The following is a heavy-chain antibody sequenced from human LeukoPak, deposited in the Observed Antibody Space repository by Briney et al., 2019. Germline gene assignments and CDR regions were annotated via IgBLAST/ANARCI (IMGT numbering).Heavy chain of an antibody. D-gene: IGHD1-1*01. CDR1: GFTFRSYA. CDR3: ARDRRYASFDN. CDR2: ISGSGGST. V-gene: IGHV3-23*01. Sequence: PGGSLRLSCAASGFTFRSYAMSWVRQAPGKGLEWVSSISGSGGSTYYADSVKGRFTISRDNSKNTLYLQMNSLRADDTALYYCARDRRYASFDNWGQGTLVTVSS. J-gene: IGHJ4*02.